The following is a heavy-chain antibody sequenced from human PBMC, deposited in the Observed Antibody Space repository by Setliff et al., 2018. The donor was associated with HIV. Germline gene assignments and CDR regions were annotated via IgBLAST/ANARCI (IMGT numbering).Heavy chain of an antibody. CDR3: ARGWVRGPIISPGTYFSYGLDV. Sequence: SETLSLTCTVSGGSISSSSYYWGWIRQPPGKGLVWIGSIYYSGSTYYNPSLRSRVTISVDTSKNQFSLKLTSMTAADTAVYYCARGWVRGPIISPGTYFSYGLDVWGQGTPVTVSS. V-gene: IGHV4-39*07. CDR1: GGSISSSSYY. CDR2: IYYSGST. D-gene: IGHD3-10*01. J-gene: IGHJ6*02.